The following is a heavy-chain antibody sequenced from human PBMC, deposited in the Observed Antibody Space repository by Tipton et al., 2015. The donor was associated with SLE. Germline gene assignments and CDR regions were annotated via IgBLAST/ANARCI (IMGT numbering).Heavy chain of an antibody. CDR2: INHSGST. V-gene: IGHV4-34*01. CDR3: ARGTGEMGGSSTSCSGPFDY. J-gene: IGHJ4*02. Sequence: TLSLTCAVYGGSFSGYYWSWIRQPPGKGLEWIGEINHSGSTNYNPSLKSRVTISVDTSKNQFSLKLSSVTAADTAVYYCARGTGEMGGSSTSCSGPFDYWGQGTLVTVSS. CDR1: GGSFSGYY. D-gene: IGHD2-2*01.